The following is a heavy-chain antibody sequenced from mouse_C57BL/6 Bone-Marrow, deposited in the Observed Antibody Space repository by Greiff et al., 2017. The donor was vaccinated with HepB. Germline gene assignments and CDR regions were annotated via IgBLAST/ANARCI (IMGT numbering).Heavy chain of an antibody. V-gene: IGHV1-72*01. CDR2: IDPNSGGT. CDR3: ARGAHSNFFFDY. J-gene: IGHJ2*01. D-gene: IGHD2-5*01. CDR1: GYTFTSYW. Sequence: QVQLQQSGAELVKPGASVKLSCKASGYTFTSYWMHWVKQRPGRGLEWVGRIDPNSGGTKYNEKFKSKATLTVDRPSSTAYMQLSSLTSEDSAVYYCARGAHSNFFFDYWGQGTTLTVSS.